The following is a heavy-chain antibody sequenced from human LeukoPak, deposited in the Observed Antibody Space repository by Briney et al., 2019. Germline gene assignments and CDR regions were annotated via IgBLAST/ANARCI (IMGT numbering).Heavy chain of an antibody. CDR1: GYTFTGYY. J-gene: IGHJ4*02. CDR3: ARGDYDSSGFIFDH. D-gene: IGHD3-22*01. V-gene: IGHV1-2*06. CDR2: INPNSGGT. Sequence: ASVKVSCKASGYTFTGYYMHWVRQAPGQGLEWMGRINPNSGGTNYAQKFQGRVTMTRDTSISTAYMELSRLRSDDTAVYYCARGDYDSSGFIFDHWGQGTLVTVSS.